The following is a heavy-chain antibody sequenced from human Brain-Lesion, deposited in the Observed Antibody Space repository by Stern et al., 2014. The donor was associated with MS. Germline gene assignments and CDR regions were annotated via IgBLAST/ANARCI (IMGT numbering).Heavy chain of an antibody. CDR3: ARRGDSSSSGFDY. J-gene: IGHJ4*02. V-gene: IGHV5-51*01. CDR1: GYRFTSNW. D-gene: IGHD6-6*01. CDR2: IWPGDSDP. Sequence: EVQLVESGAEVKKPGESLKISCKGSGYRFTSNWIGWGRQMPGKGLAWMGIIWPGDSDPRYSPSFQGQVPISADKSISTAYLQWSSLQASDTAMYYCARRGDSSSSGFDYWGQGTLVIVSS.